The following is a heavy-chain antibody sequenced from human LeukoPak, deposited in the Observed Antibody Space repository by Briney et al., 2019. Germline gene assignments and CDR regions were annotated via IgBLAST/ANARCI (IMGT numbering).Heavy chain of an antibody. Sequence: GGSLRLSCAASGFTFSSYGMHWVRQAPGKGLEWVAVIPYDGSNKYYADSVKGRFTISRDNSKNTLYLQMNSLRAEDTAVYYCARVTTSGSYKFDNWGQGTLVTVSS. J-gene: IGHJ4*02. CDR1: GFTFSSYG. D-gene: IGHD3-10*01. V-gene: IGHV3-30*03. CDR3: ARVTTSGSYKFDN. CDR2: IPYDGSNK.